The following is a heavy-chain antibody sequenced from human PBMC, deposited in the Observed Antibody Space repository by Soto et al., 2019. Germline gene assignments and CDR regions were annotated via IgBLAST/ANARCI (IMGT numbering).Heavy chain of an antibody. CDR3: ARDFSGYDPALNRFDH. J-gene: IGHJ4*02. D-gene: IGHD5-12*01. V-gene: IGHV1-69*06. Sequence: ASVKVSCKASEDIFKSYSISWVRQAPGQGLEYMGGILPMFGSANSVDKFRGRLTLTADKSTTTTYMELTDLTDADTAVYYCARDFSGYDPALNRFDHWRQGTLVTVSS. CDR2: ILPMFGSA. CDR1: EDIFKSYS.